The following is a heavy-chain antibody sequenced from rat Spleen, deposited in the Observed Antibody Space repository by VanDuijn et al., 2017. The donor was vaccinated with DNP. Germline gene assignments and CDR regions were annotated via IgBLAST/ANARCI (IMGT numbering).Heavy chain of an antibody. V-gene: IGHV2-41*01. J-gene: IGHJ4*01. CDR2: IWNTGAT. Sequence: QVQLKESGPGLVQPSQTLSLTCTVAGFSLTSYYVHWVRQPPGKDLEWMGVIWNTGATQFNSALKSRLSISKDTSKSQVFLKMNSLQTEDTAIYFCTRESLRGFHAMDAWGQGTSVTVSS. D-gene: IGHD4-3*01. CDR3: TRESLRGFHAMDA. CDR1: GFSLTSYY.